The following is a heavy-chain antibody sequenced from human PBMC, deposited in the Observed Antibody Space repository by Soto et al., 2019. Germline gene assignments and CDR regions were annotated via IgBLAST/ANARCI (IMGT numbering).Heavy chain of an antibody. Sequence: SETLSLTCAVSGGSISSSNWWSWVRQPPGKGLEWIGEIYHSGSTNYNPSLKSRATISVDKSKNQFSLKLSSVTAADTAVYYCSRVGGYYGDYPNFDYWGQGTRVTVSS. CDR3: SRVGGYYGDYPNFDY. V-gene: IGHV4-4*02. CDR1: GGSISSSNW. J-gene: IGHJ4*02. D-gene: IGHD4-17*01. CDR2: IYHSGST.